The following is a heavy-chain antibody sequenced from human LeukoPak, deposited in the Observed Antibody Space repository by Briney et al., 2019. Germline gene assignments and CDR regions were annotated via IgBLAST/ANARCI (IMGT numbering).Heavy chain of an antibody. J-gene: IGHJ4*02. V-gene: IGHV3-48*03. Sequence: GGSLRLSCAASGFTFSSYEMNWVRQAPGKGLEWVSYTSSGSTTYDADSVKGRFTISRDNAKNSLYLQMNSLRAEDTAVYYCARESIAVAGAPFDYWGQGTLVTVSS. CDR1: GFTFSSYE. CDR3: ARESIAVAGAPFDY. CDR2: TSSGSTT. D-gene: IGHD6-19*01.